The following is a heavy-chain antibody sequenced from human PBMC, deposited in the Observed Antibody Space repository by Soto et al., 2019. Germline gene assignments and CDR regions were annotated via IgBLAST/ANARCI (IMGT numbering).Heavy chain of an antibody. J-gene: IGHJ4*02. V-gene: IGHV3-23*01. CDR1: GFTFSSYA. CDR2: ISGSGGST. CDR3: AKGPISSSSWLYYFDY. Sequence: GGSLRLSCAASGFTFSSYAMSWVRQAPGKGLEWVSAISGSGGSTYYADSVKGRFTISRDNSKNTLYLQMNSLRAEDTAVYYCAKGPISSSSWLYYFDYWGQGTLVTVSS. D-gene: IGHD6-13*01.